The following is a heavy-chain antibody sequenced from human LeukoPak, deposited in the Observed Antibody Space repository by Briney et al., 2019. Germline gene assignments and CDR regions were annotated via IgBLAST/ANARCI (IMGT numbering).Heavy chain of an antibody. D-gene: IGHD6-19*01. CDR3: ARGSPRLGVAGTTVDY. J-gene: IGHJ4*02. V-gene: IGHV1-2*02. Sequence: ASVKVSCKASGYTFTGYYMHWVRQAPGQGLEWMGWINPNSGGTNYAQKFQGRVTMTRDTSISTAYMELSSLTSDDTAVYYCARGSPRLGVAGTTVDYWGQGTLVTVSS. CDR1: GYTFTGYY. CDR2: INPNSGGT.